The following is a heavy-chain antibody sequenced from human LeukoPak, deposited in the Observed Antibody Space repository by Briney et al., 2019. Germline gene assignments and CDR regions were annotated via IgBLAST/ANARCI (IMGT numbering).Heavy chain of an antibody. J-gene: IGHJ5*02. CDR2: IYYSGSS. V-gene: IGHV4-59*01. Sequence: SETLSLTCTVSVGSISSSYWSWVRQPPGMGLEWIGYIYYSGSSNYNPYLKSRVTISVDTSKNQFSLKLSSVTAADTAVYYCARARHPNWFDPWGQGTLVTVSS. CDR1: VGSISSSY. CDR3: ARARHPNWFDP.